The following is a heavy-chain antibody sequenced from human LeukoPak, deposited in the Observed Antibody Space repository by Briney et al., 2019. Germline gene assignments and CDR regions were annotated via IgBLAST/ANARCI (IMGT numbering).Heavy chain of an antibody. D-gene: IGHD2-2*01. CDR2: IYSGGST. Sequence: GGSLRLSCAASGFTVSSNYMSWVRQAPGKGLEWVSVIYSGGSTYYADSVKGRFTISRDNSKNTLYLQMNSLRAEDTAVYYCAKWAVGYCSSTSCYYDYWGQGTLVTVSS. CDR1: GFTVSSNY. J-gene: IGHJ4*02. V-gene: IGHV3-53*01. CDR3: AKWAVGYCSSTSCYYDY.